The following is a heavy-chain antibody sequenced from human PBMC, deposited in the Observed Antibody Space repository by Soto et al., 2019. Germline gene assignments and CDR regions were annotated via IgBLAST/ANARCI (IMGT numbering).Heavy chain of an antibody. J-gene: IGHJ6*02. CDR3: AREGPVGTMVRVVLVAYYYYGMDV. Sequence: QVQLVESGGGVVQPGRSLRLSCAASGFTFSSYAMHWVRQAPGKGLEWVAVISYDGSNKYYADSVKGRFTISRDNSKNTLYLHMNRLRAEATAVYYCAREGPVGTMVRVVLVAYYYYGMDVWGQGTTVTVSS. D-gene: IGHD3-10*01. CDR2: ISYDGSNK. CDR1: GFTFSSYA. V-gene: IGHV3-30-3*01.